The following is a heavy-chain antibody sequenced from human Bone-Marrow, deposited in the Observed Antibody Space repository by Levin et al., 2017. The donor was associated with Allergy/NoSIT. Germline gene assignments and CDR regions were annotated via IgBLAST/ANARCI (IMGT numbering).Heavy chain of an antibody. Sequence: AGGSLRLSCAASGFTFSNAWMSWVRQAPGKGLEWVGRIKSKTDGGTTDYAAPVKGRFTISRDDSKNTLYLQMNSLKTEDTAVYYCTTEVGYCTGGVCYYDYYYMDVWGKGTTVTVSS. J-gene: IGHJ6*03. CDR2: IKSKTDGGTT. CDR1: GFTFSNAW. V-gene: IGHV3-15*01. CDR3: TTEVGYCTGGVCYYDYYYMDV. D-gene: IGHD2-8*02.